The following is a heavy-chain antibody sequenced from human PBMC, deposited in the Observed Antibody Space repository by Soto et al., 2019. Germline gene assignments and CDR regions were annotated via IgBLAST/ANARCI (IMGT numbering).Heavy chain of an antibody. CDR1: GGNFRSQSIS. CDR3: ARDRDVAAPGPVETDYYYGMDV. D-gene: IGHD6-13*01. V-gene: IGHV1-69*08. Sequence: QVQLVQSGAEVKKPGSSVKVSCKASGGNFRSQSISISWVRQAPGQGLEWMGRAIPVLGVANYAQKFQGRVTITADKFTSAVYVELSSLRSEDTAVYYCARDRDVAAPGPVETDYYYGMDVWGQGTTVTVSS. J-gene: IGHJ6*02. CDR2: AIPVLGVA.